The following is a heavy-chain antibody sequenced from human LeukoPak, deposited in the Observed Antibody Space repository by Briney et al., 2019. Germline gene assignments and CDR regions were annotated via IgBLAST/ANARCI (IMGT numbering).Heavy chain of an antibody. Sequence: PGGSLRLSCAASGFTISNAWMNWVRQAPGKGLEWVGSIKSRTDGGTTDYAAPVKGRFTISRDASKNTLYLQMSSLKTGDTAVYYCTTDGDFYGSGSYYKSPSTVLSDYWGQGTLVTVSS. CDR3: TTDGDFYGSGSYYKSPSTVLSDY. CDR2: IKSRTDGGTT. V-gene: IGHV3-15*01. CDR1: GFTISNAW. J-gene: IGHJ4*02. D-gene: IGHD3-10*01.